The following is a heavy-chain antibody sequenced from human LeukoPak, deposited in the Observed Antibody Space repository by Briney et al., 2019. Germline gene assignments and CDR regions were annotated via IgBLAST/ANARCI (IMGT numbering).Heavy chain of an antibody. V-gene: IGHV1-18*01. CDR1: GYTFTSYG. CDR3: AREGGPVTPYYYYYYMDV. CDR2: ISAYNGNT. D-gene: IGHD3-16*01. J-gene: IGHJ6*03. Sequence: GASVKVSCKASGYTFTSYGISWVRQAPGQGLEWMGWISAYNGNTNYAQKLQGRVTMTTDTSTSTAYMELRSLRSDDTAVYYCAREGGPVTPYYYYYYMDVWGKGTTVTVSS.